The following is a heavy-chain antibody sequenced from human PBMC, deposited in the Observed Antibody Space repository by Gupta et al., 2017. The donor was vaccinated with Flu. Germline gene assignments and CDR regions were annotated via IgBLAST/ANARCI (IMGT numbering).Heavy chain of an antibody. CDR3: ASGYYRQN. V-gene: IGHV4-34*01. J-gene: IGHJ4*02. D-gene: IGHD3-22*01. CDR1: GGSFGGYY. CDR2: INHSGST. Sequence: QVQLQQWGAGLLKPSETLSLTCAVYGGSFGGYYWSWIRQPPGKGLEWIGEINHSGSTSYSPSLKSRVTISVDTSKNQFSLQLTSVTAADTAVYYCASGYYRQNGGQGTLVTVSS.